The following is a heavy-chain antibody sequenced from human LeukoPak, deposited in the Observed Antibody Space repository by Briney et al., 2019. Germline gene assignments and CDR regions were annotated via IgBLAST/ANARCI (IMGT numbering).Heavy chain of an antibody. CDR2: IYGGGST. CDR3: ARLEYYYVSGNYYKLFDY. Sequence: GGSLRLSCAASGFTVSSNYMSWVRQAPGKGLEWVSVIYGGGSTDCADSVKGRFTISRDNSKNMLYLQMNSLRAEDTAVYYCARLEYYYVSGNYYKLFDYWGQGTLVTVCS. CDR1: GFTVSSNY. J-gene: IGHJ4*02. V-gene: IGHV3-66*04. D-gene: IGHD3-10*01.